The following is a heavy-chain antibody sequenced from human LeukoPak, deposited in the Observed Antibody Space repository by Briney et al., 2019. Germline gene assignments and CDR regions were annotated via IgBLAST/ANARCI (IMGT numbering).Heavy chain of an antibody. V-gene: IGHV3-30*04. CDR1: EFTFNNYA. D-gene: IGHD2-15*01. Sequence: GTSLRLSCVASEFTFNNYAMHWVRQAPGKGLEWVAVISYDGSNKYYADSVKGRFTISRDNAKNSLYLQMNSLRAEDTAVYYCARDVWYCSGGSCYSVGFDYWGQGTLVTVSS. J-gene: IGHJ4*02. CDR3: ARDVWYCSGGSCYSVGFDY. CDR2: ISYDGSNK.